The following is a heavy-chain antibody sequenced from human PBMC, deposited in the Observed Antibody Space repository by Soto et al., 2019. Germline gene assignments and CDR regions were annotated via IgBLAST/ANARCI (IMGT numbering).Heavy chain of an antibody. CDR3: AKDVSGRWWYYAMDV. D-gene: IGHD2-15*01. J-gene: IGHJ6*02. Sequence: EVQLVESGGAVVQPGGSLRLSCSTSGFTFDDFTMHWVRQVPGKGLEWVSVISWAGDTTVYADSVKGRFNISRDNKKKSLHLQMNSLRTEDSAIYYCAKDVSGRWWYYAMDVWGQGTTVTVS. V-gene: IGHV3-43*01. CDR2: ISWAGDTT. CDR1: GFTFDDFT.